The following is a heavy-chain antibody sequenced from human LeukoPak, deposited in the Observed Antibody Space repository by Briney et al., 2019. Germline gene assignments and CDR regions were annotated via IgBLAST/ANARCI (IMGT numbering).Heavy chain of an antibody. V-gene: IGHV3-48*01. CDR1: GFTFSSYS. CDR2: ISSSSSTI. Sequence: GGSLRLSCAASGFTFSSYSMNWVRQAPGKGLEWVSYISSSSSTIYYADSVKGRFTISRDNAKNSLYLQMNSLRAEDTAVYYCARGGGRIVVVPAARPFDYWGQGTLVTVSS. CDR3: ARGGGRIVVVPAARPFDY. J-gene: IGHJ4*02. D-gene: IGHD2-2*01.